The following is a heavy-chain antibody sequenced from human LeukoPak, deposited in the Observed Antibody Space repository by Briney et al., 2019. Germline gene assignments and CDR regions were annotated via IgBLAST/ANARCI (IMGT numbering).Heavy chain of an antibody. CDR3: ARDYGGNRVFDY. D-gene: IGHD4-17*01. J-gene: IGHJ4*02. Sequence: GASVKVSCKASGYTFTGYYMHWVRQAPGQGLEWMGWISAYNGNTNYAQKLQGRVTMTTDTSTSTAYMELRSLRSDDTAVYYCARDYGGNRVFDYWGQGTLVTVSS. V-gene: IGHV1-18*04. CDR1: GYTFTGYY. CDR2: ISAYNGNT.